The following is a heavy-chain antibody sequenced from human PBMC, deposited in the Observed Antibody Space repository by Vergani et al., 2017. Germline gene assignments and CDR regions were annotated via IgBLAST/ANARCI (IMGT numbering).Heavy chain of an antibody. D-gene: IGHD5-24*01. CDR2: IYYSGST. CDR1: GGSISSGSYY. J-gene: IGHJ3*02. CDR3: AGGGGERAARGDAFDI. Sequence: QVQLQESGPGLVKPSQTLSLTCTVSGGSISSGSYYWSWIRQPPGKGLEWIGYIYYSGSTNYNPSLKSRVTISVDTSKNLFPLKLRSVPAADTAVYYCAGGGGERAARGDAFDIWGQGTMVTVSS. V-gene: IGHV4-61*01.